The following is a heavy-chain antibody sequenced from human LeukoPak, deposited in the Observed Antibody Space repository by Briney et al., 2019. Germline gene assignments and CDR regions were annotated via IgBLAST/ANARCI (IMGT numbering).Heavy chain of an antibody. CDR1: GFTFNSYW. CDR2: IKQDGSEK. V-gene: IGHV3-7*01. J-gene: IGHJ4*02. Sequence: AGGSLRLSCAASGFTFNSYWMSWVRQAPGKGLEWVANIKQDGSEKYYVDSVKGRFTISRDNAKNPLYLQMNSLRAEDTALYYCARSRASEYYYDSSGYYYWGQGTLVTVSS. CDR3: ARSRASEYYYDSSGYYY. D-gene: IGHD3-22*01.